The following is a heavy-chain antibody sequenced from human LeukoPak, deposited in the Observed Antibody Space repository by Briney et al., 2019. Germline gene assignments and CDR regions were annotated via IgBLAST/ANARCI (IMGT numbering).Heavy chain of an antibody. CDR1: GFTFSSYA. CDR3: ATNYYDSSGYFPDFDY. V-gene: IGHV3-23*01. Sequence: PGGSLRLSCAASGFTFSSYAMNWVRQAPVKGLEWVSGISGSGRDTYYADSVKGRFTISRDNSKNPLYLQMNSLRADDTAVYYCATNYYDSSGYFPDFDYWGQGALDSVSS. D-gene: IGHD3-22*01. J-gene: IGHJ4*02. CDR2: ISGSGRDT.